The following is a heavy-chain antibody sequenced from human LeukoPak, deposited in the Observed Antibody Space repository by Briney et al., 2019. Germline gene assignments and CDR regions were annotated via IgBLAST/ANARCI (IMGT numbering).Heavy chain of an antibody. D-gene: IGHD3-10*01. Sequence: SETLSLTCTVSGDSISNYYWSWIRQPPGKGLEWIGHIYYRGSTNYNLSLKSRVTISVDTSKNQFSLNLSSVTAADTAVYYCARVPSGARGVMRWFDPWGQGTLVTVS. CDR1: GDSISNYY. CDR2: IYYRGST. V-gene: IGHV4-59*01. CDR3: ARVPSGARGVMRWFDP. J-gene: IGHJ5*02.